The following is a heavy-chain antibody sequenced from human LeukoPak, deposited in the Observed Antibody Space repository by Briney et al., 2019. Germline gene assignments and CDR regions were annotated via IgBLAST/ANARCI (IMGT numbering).Heavy chain of an antibody. J-gene: IGHJ3*02. D-gene: IGHD2-15*01. Sequence: GESPKISCKGSGYSFTSYWISWVRQMPGKGLEWMGRIDPSDSYTNYSPSFQGHVTISADKSISTAYLQWSSLKASDTAMYYCASWRSVAGAFDIWGQGTMVTVSS. CDR1: GYSFTSYW. CDR3: ASWRSVAGAFDI. V-gene: IGHV5-10-1*01. CDR2: IDPSDSYT.